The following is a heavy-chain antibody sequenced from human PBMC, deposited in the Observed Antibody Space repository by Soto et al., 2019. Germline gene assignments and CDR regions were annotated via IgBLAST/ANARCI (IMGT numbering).Heavy chain of an antibody. CDR3: AKERATTTAFDS. D-gene: IGHD4-17*01. V-gene: IGHV3-23*01. CDR2: ITDNGGST. Sequence: QPGGSLRLSSAASGFPFSRDGMSWVRQPPGKGLEWVSLITDNGGSTYYGDAVRGQLTISRDKTKNTLFLQMNGLRAEDTAVYYCAKERATTTAFDSWGQGALVTVSS. J-gene: IGHJ4*02. CDR1: GFPFSRDG.